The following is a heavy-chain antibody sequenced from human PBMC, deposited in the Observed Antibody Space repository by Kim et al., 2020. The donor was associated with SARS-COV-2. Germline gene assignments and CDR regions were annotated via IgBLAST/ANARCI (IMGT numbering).Heavy chain of an antibody. Sequence: SETLSLTCAVYGGSFSDYDWSWIRQPPGKGLEWIGEINDSGSTNYNPSLKSRVTISVDTSKNQFSLKLSSVTAADTAVYYCARGSSSWYGGTFYYYYYMDVWGKGTTVTVSS. V-gene: IGHV4-34*01. D-gene: IGHD6-13*01. CDR1: GGSFSDYD. CDR2: INDSGST. CDR3: ARGSSSWYGGTFYYYYYMDV. J-gene: IGHJ6*03.